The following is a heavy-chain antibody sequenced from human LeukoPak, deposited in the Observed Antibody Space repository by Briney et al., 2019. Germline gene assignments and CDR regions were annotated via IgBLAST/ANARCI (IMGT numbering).Heavy chain of an antibody. CDR3: ARRRGSYYDSSGYPDY. CDR1: GYSFTSYW. V-gene: IGHV5-51*01. J-gene: IGHJ4*02. Sequence: GESLKISCKGSGYSFTSYWIGWVRQMPGKGLEWMGIIYPGDSDTRYSPSFQGQVTISADKSISTAYLQWSSPKASDTAMYYCARRRGSYYDSSGYPDYWGQGTLVTVSS. CDR2: IYPGDSDT. D-gene: IGHD3-22*01.